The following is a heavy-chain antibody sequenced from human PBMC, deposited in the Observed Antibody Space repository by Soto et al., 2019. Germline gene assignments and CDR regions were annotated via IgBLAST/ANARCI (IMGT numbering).Heavy chain of an antibody. Sequence: EVQLVESGGGLVKPGGSLRLSCSASGLIFSTFGMNWVRQAPGKGVEWVSSIDSTGAYIDYADSVKGRRTISRDNARYPLHLQRNSLRVEDTAIYYCASGGEAGAVMGVWGQGTTVTVSS. CDR3: ASGGEAGAVMGV. CDR1: GLIFSTFG. V-gene: IGHV3-21*01. CDR2: IDSTGAYI. J-gene: IGHJ6*02. D-gene: IGHD6-13*01.